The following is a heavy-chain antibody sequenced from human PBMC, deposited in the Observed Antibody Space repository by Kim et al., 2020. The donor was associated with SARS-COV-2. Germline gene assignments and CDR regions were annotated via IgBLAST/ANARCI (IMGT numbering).Heavy chain of an antibody. D-gene: IGHD1-1*01. CDR3: ARDRGYNSFDY. CDR2: INPDGSTT. Sequence: GGSLRLSCADSGFTFSSDWMTWVRQAPGKGLERVAIINPDGSTTDYVDSVKGRFTISRDNAKNSLYLQMNSLTGEDTAVYYCARDRGYNSFDYWGQGTLVTVSS. V-gene: IGHV3-7*01. J-gene: IGHJ4*02. CDR1: GFTFSSDW.